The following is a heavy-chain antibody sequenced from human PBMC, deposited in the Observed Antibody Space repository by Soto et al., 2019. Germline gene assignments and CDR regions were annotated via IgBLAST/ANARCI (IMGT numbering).Heavy chain of an antibody. D-gene: IGHD2-8*01. CDR2: IIPLFGTA. CDR1: GGTFSTYA. V-gene: IGHV1-69*13. J-gene: IGHJ1*01. Sequence: GASVKVSCKASGGTFSTYAISWVRQAPGQGLEWMGGIIPLFGTANYAQNFQGRLTITADESTSTAYMELSSLRSEDTAMYYCARVRLSDDGIVLMTIQHWGQGTLVTVSS. CDR3: ARVRLSDDGIVLMTIQH.